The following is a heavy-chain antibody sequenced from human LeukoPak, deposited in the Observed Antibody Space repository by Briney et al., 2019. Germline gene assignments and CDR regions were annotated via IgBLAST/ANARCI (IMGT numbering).Heavy chain of an antibody. J-gene: IGHJ6*03. CDR1: GFTFSSYA. V-gene: IGHV3-23*01. Sequence: PGGSLRLSCAASGFTFSSYAMSCVRQAPGKGLEWGSVISASGRNTYYSESAKGQLTISRDNSKNTLYLQMSSLRAEDTAVYYCVRRGSNYPYYMDVWGKGTTVTVSS. CDR3: VRRGSNYPYYMDV. CDR2: ISASGRNT.